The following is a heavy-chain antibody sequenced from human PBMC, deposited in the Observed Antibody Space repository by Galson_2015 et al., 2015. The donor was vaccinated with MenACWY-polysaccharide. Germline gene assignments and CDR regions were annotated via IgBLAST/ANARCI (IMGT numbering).Heavy chain of an antibody. V-gene: IGHV3-23*01. J-gene: IGHJ6*02. CDR2: VSGSGGTT. CDR1: GFTFSSYV. Sequence: SLRLSCAASGFTFSSYVMTWVRQAPGKGLEWVSGVSGSGGTTDYADSVKGRFTISRDNSRSTVYLHMNSLRAEDTAVYYCATVPSAILGLNGYYYYGMDVWGQGTTVTVSS. CDR3: ATVPSAILGLNGYYYYGMDV. D-gene: IGHD2-2*02.